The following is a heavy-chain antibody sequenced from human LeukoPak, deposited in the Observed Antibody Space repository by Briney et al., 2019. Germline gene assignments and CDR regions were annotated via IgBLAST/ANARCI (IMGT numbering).Heavy chain of an antibody. J-gene: IGHJ4*02. Sequence: AGGSLRLSCAASGFPFSSYVMPWVRQAPGKGLEWGEVISDDGSNKYYADCVKGRFTISRDNSKNTLYLQMNSLRADDTAVYYCARDRPSRRPGLVVDFWGQGTLVTVSS. CDR2: ISDDGSNK. CDR1: GFPFSSYV. D-gene: IGHD2-8*02. V-gene: IGHV3-30*04. CDR3: ARDRPSRRPGLVVDF.